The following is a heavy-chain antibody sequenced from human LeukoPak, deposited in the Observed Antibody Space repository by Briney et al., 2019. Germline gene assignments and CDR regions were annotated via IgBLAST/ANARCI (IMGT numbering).Heavy chain of an antibody. CDR3: ARDSMDYFDY. CDR2: IRYDGSNK. Sequence: AGGSLRLSCAASGFTFSSYGMHWVRQAPGKGLEWVAFIRYDGSNKYYADSVKGRFTISRDNSKNTLYLQMNSLRAEDTAVYYCARDSMDYFDYWGQGTLVTVSS. V-gene: IGHV3-30*02. J-gene: IGHJ4*02. CDR1: GFTFSSYG.